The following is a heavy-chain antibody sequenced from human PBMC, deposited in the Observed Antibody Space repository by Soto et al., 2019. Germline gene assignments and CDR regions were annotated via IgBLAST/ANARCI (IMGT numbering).Heavy chain of an antibody. CDR3: AKDGSHNFDY. D-gene: IGHD1-26*01. J-gene: IGHJ4*02. CDR1: GFTFSHYA. V-gene: IGHV3-30*18. CDR2: MSYDGSNE. Sequence: QVQLVESGGGVVQPGRSLRLSCAASGFTFSHYAMHWVRQAPGKGLEWVALMSYDGSNEYYADSVKGRFTISRDNSKNTLYLQMISLRAEDTAVYYCAKDGSHNFDYWGQGTLVTGSS.